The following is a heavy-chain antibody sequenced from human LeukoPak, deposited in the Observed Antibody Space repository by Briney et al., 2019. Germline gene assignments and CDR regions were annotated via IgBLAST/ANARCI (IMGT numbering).Heavy chain of an antibody. J-gene: IGHJ4*02. CDR1: GVSISSCDYY. Sequence: SETLSLTCTVSGVSISSCDYYWSWIRQPPGKGLEWIGYIYYSGNTYYNPSLKSRVTISVDTSNNQFSLKLSSVTAADTALYYCARDYSGYHLLDYWGQGTLVTASS. V-gene: IGHV4-30-4*08. D-gene: IGHD5-12*01. CDR2: IYYSGNT. CDR3: ARDYSGYHLLDY.